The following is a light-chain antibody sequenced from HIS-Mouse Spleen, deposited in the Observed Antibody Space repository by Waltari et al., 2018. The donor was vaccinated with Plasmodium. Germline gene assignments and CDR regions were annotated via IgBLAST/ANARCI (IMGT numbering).Light chain of an antibody. CDR3: SSYTSSSTLYVV. V-gene: IGLV2-14*03. Sequence: QSALTQPASVSGSPGQSITISCTGTSSDVGGYNYVSWYQQHPGKTPKRMIYDVSNRPSGVSNRCSGSKSGNTASLTISGLQAEDEADYYCSSYTSSSTLYVVFGGGTKLTVL. CDR1: SSDVGGYNY. CDR2: DVS. J-gene: IGLJ2*01.